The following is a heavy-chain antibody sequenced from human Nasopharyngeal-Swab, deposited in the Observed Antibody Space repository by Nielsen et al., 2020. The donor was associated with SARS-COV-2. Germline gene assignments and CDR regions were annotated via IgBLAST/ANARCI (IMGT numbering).Heavy chain of an antibody. CDR3: ARDMGSIFGVVILFDY. D-gene: IGHD3-3*01. J-gene: IGHJ4*02. CDR2: ISAYNGNT. Sequence: ASVKVSCKASGYTFTSYGISWVRQAPGQGLVWMGWISAYNGNTNYAQKLQGRVTMTTDTSTSTAYMELRSLRSDDTAVYYCARDMGSIFGVVILFDYWGQGTLVTVSS. V-gene: IGHV1-18*01. CDR1: GYTFTSYG.